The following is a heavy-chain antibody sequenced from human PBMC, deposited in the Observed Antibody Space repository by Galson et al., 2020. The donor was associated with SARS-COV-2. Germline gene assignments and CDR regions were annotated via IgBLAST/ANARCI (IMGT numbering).Heavy chain of an antibody. V-gene: IGHV4-59*08. CDR3: ATSTTVNSVYYYGLDV. CDR2: MYYSGST. D-gene: IGHD4-4*01. J-gene: IGHJ6*02. CDR1: GCSISSYY. Sequence: SETLSLTCTVSGCSISSYYWSWIRQPPGKGLEWIGYMYYSGSTNYNPSPKSRVTITIDTSKNQFSLKLSSVTAADTAVYYCATSTTVNSVYYYGLDVWGQGTAVTVSS.